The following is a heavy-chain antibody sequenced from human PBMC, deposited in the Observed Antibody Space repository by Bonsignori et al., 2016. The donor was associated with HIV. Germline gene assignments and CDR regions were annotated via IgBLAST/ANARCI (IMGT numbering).Heavy chain of an antibody. V-gene: IGHV3-66*01. CDR2: IYSGGST. Sequence: WIRQPPGKGLEWVSVIYSGGSTYYADSVKGRFTISRDNSKNTLYLQMNSLRAEDTAVYYCARDLMRQQLVRGGAFDIWGQGTMVTVSS. D-gene: IGHD6-13*01. J-gene: IGHJ3*02. CDR3: ARDLMRQQLVRGGAFDI.